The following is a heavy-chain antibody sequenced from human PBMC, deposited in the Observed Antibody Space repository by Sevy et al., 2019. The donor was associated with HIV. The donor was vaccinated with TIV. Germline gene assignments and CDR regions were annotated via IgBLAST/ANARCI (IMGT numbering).Heavy chain of an antibody. CDR2: IHHRGTT. Sequence: SETLSLTCTVSGGSISSSDYSWSWIRQPPGKGLEWIGYIHHRGTTYYSPSLKSRVTISVDRSKNQFSLKLTSVTAADTAMYYCARNTFESSYYYYMDVWGKGTTVTVSS. J-gene: IGHJ6*03. D-gene: IGHD3-9*01. CDR1: GGSISSSDYS. CDR3: ARNTFESSYYYYMDV. V-gene: IGHV4-30-2*01.